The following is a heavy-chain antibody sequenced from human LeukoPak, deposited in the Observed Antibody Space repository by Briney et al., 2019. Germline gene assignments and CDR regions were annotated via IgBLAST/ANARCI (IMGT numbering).Heavy chain of an antibody. D-gene: IGHD1-26*01. CDR1: GFTVSSNY. CDR2: IYSGGST. V-gene: IGHV3-66*02. Sequence: GGSLRLSCAASGFTVSSNYMSWVRQAPGKGREWVSVIYSGGSTYYADSVKGRFTISRDNSKNTLYLQMNSLRAEDTAVYYCARYFVGATRDYWGQGTLVTVSS. CDR3: ARYFVGATRDY. J-gene: IGHJ4*02.